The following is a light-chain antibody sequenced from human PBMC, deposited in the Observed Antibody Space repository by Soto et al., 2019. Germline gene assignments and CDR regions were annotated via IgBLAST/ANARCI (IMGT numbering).Light chain of an antibody. J-gene: IGKJ1*01. V-gene: IGKV1-5*01. CDR2: DAS. CDR3: QQYDSFSKT. CDR1: QSIRSW. Sequence: DIQMTQSPSTLSASVGDRVTITCRASQSIRSWLAWYQQKPGKAPQLLIYDASNLESGVPSRFSGSGSGTEFTLTISSLQPDDFAPYYCQQYDSFSKTFGRGTKGEVK.